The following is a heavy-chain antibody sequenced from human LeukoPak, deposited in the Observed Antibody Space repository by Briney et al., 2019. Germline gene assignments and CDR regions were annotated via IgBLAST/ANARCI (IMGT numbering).Heavy chain of an antibody. D-gene: IGHD3-22*01. CDR2: INHSGST. V-gene: IGHV4-34*01. J-gene: IGHJ1*01. CDR1: GGSFSGYY. CDR3: VSGYYYDSSGYSYFQH. Sequence: SETLSLTCAVHGGSFSGYYWSWIRQPPGKGLEWIGEINHSGSTNYNPSLKSRVTISVDTSKNQFSLKLSSVTAADTAVYYCVSGYYYDSSGYSYFQHWGQGTLVTVSS.